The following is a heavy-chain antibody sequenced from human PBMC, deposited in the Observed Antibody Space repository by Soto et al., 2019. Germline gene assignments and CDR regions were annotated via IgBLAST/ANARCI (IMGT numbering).Heavy chain of an antibody. CDR3: ARGASDFWGGYPEIHFFDS. CDR2: ISHDEGNK. J-gene: IGHJ4*02. V-gene: IGHV3-30-3*01. Sequence: LRLSCAASEFTFSTYPMHWVRQAPGKGLEWVAVISHDEGNKYYGDSMKGRFTISRDNSKNTLYLQMNSLRGDDTAVYYCARGASDFWGGYPEIHFFDSWGQGTLVTVSS. D-gene: IGHD3-3*01. CDR1: EFTFSTYP.